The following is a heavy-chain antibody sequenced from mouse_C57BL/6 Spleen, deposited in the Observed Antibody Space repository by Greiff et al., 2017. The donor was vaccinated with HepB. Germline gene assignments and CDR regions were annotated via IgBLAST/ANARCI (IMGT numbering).Heavy chain of an antibody. CDR1: GYTFTDYE. CDR2: IDPETGGT. CDR3: TREKIYDGHQGLDY. D-gene: IGHD2-3*01. V-gene: IGHV1-15*01. J-gene: IGHJ2*01. Sequence: QVQLQQSGAELVRPGASVTLSCKASGYTFTDYEMHWVKQTPVHGLEWIGAIDPETGGTAYNQKFKGKAILTADKSSSTAYMELRSLTSEDSAVYYCTREKIYDGHQGLDYWGQGTTLTVSS.